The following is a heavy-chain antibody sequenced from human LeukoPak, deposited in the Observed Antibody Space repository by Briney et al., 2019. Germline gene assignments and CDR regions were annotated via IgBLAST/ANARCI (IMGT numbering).Heavy chain of an antibody. J-gene: IGHJ4*02. V-gene: IGHV3-23*01. CDR1: GFTFSSYA. D-gene: IGHD1-20*01. CDR2: FGGGGGST. CDR3: ARDFGLTGKVDY. Sequence: GGSLRLSCAASGFTFSSYAMSWVRQAPGKGLEWVSTFGGGGGSTFYADSVKGRFTISRDNSKNTLYLQMGSLRAEDLAVYYCARDFGLTGKVDYWGQGTLVTVSS.